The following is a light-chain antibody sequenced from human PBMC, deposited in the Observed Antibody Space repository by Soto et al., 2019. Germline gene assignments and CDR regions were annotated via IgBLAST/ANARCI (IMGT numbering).Light chain of an antibody. CDR1: QTINRD. Sequence: IQITHSPPSLSASGGDRVTITSRASQTINRDLHWYQHRPGEAPNLLISRAFSLQSGVPSRFSGSGFGTDFTLTISSLQREYFATQYSQQSNIMQYRIGQGTKIDIK. CDR2: RAF. J-gene: IGKJ2*03. V-gene: IGKV1-39*01. CDR3: QQSNIMQYR.